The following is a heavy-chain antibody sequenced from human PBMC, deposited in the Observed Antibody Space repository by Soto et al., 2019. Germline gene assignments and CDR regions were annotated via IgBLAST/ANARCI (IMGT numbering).Heavy chain of an antibody. CDR1: GFTFSNYG. J-gene: IGHJ6*02. CDR3: AKERFGQLWLEDYGMDV. CDR2: ISYDGTNK. Sequence: QVQLVESGGGVVQPGRSLRLSCAASGFTFSNYGMHWVRQAPGKGLEWVALISYDGTNKYYADSVKGRFTISRDSFKNMLYLQMNSLRAEDTAVYYCAKERFGQLWLEDYGMDVWGQGTTVTVSS. D-gene: IGHD5-18*01. V-gene: IGHV3-30*18.